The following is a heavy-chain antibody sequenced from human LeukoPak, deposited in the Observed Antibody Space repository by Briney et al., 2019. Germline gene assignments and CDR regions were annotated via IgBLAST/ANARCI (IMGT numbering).Heavy chain of an antibody. D-gene: IGHD6-6*01. V-gene: IGHV3-11*06. CDR3: AGGGGSSSAYFDY. Sequence: GGSLRLSCAASGFTFSDYYMTWIRQAPGKGLEWVSYISSSSSYTNYADSVKGRFTISRENAKNSLYVQMNSLRAEDTAVYYCAGGGGSSSAYFDYWGQGTLVTVSS. CDR1: GFTFSDYY. CDR2: ISSSSSYT. J-gene: IGHJ4*02.